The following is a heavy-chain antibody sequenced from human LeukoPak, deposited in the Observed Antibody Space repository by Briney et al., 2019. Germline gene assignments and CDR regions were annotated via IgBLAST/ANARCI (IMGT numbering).Heavy chain of an antibody. D-gene: IGHD3-22*01. CDR2: INSDGSST. J-gene: IGHJ4*02. V-gene: IGHV3-74*01. CDR1: GFTFSSYW. Sequence: GGSLRLSCAASGFTFSSYWMHWVRQAPGKGLVWVSRINSDGSSTRYADSVKGRFTISRDNAKNTLYLQMNSLRAEDTAVYYCARGAITMIVVADIWGQGTLVTVSS. CDR3: ARGAITMIVVADI.